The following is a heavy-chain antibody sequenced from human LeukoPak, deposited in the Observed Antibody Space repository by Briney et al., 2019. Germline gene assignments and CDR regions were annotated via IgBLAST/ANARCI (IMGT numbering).Heavy chain of an antibody. Sequence: KPGGSLRLSCAASGFAFSDYYMTWIRQAPGTGLEWLSYINTGSTYTNYANSVKGRFTISRDNAKNSLYLQLNSLRAEDTAVYYCTREDNWYFDLWGRGTLVTVSS. CDR1: GFAFSDYY. J-gene: IGHJ2*01. CDR2: INTGSTYT. CDR3: TREDNWYFDL. V-gene: IGHV3-11*05.